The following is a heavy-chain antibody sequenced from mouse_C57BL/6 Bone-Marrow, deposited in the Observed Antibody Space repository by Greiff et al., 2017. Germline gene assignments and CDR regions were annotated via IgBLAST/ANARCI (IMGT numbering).Heavy chain of an antibody. CDR3: ARNFYWYFDV. CDR2: IYPGDGDT. V-gene: IGHV1-82*01. J-gene: IGHJ1*03. CDR1: GYAFSSSW. Sequence: VKLMESGPELVKPGASVKISCKASGYAFSSSWMNWVKQRPGKGLEWIGRIYPGDGDTNYNGKFKGKATLTADKSSSTAYMQLSSLTSEDSAVYFCARNFYWYFDVWGTGTTVTVSS.